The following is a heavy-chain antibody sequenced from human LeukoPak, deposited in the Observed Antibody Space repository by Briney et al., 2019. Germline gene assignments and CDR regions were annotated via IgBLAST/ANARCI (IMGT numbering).Heavy chain of an antibody. Sequence: SETLSLTCAVYGGSFSGYYWSWIRQPPGKGLEWIGEINHSGSTNYNPSLKSRVTISVDTSKNQFSLKLSSVTAADTAVYYCARGPPGIAAADDYWGQGTLVTVSS. CDR3: ARGPPGIAAADDY. CDR1: GGSFSGYY. D-gene: IGHD6-13*01. CDR2: INHSGST. V-gene: IGHV4-34*01. J-gene: IGHJ4*02.